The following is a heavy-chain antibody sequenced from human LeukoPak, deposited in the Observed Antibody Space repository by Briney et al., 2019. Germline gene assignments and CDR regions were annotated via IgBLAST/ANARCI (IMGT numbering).Heavy chain of an antibody. Sequence: PGGSLRLSCAASGFTFSGSPILWVRQASGKGLEWVGRIRSKADNYATAYAASVQGRCTISRDDSKSTAYLQLNSLKTEDTAVYYCTHSNYWGQGALVTVSS. V-gene: IGHV3-73*01. CDR1: GFTFSGSP. J-gene: IGHJ4*02. CDR2: IRSKADNYAT. D-gene: IGHD5-18*01. CDR3: THSNY.